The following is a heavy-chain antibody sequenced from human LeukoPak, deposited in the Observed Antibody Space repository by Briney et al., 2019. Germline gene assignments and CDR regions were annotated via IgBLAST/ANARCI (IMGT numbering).Heavy chain of an antibody. CDR1: GGSISRYY. J-gene: IGHJ4*02. CDR3: ARSPLYYDSSGYYGRDY. D-gene: IGHD3-22*01. V-gene: IGHV4-59*01. CDR2: IYYSGST. Sequence: SETLSLTCIVSGGSISRYYWGWIRQPPGKGLEWIGYIYYSGSTKNNPSLKSRVTISVDTSKNQFSLKLSSVTAADTAVYYCARSPLYYDSSGYYGRDYWGQGTLVTVSS.